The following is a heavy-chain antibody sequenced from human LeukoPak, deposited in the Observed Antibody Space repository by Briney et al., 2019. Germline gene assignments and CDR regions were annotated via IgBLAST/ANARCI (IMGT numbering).Heavy chain of an antibody. D-gene: IGHD5-12*01. V-gene: IGHV1-46*01. CDR3: ARGPRTRAGYEGYYFDY. J-gene: IGHJ4*02. Sequence: ASVKVSCKASGYTFTSYYMHWVRQAPGQGLEWMGIINPSGGSTSYAQKFQGRVTMTRDTSISTAYMELSSLISDDTAVYYCARGPRTRAGYEGYYFDYWGQGTLVTVSS. CDR1: GYTFTSYY. CDR2: INPSGGST.